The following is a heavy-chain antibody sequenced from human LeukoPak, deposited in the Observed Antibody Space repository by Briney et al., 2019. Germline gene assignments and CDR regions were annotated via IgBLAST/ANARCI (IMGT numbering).Heavy chain of an antibody. CDR2: ISPYSGNT. CDR1: GYTFTSYG. Sequence: GASVKVSCKASGYTFTSYGLSWVRQAPGQGLEWMGWISPYSGNTNYAQKLQGRVTMTTDTSTSTVYMELRNLRSDDTAMYYCARTLADYGGISYYSDYWGQGTLVTVSS. J-gene: IGHJ4*02. V-gene: IGHV1-18*01. D-gene: IGHD4-23*01. CDR3: ARTLADYGGISYYSDY.